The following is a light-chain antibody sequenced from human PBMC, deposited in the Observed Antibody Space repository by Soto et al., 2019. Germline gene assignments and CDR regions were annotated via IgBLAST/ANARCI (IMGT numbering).Light chain of an antibody. V-gene: IGKV1-39*01. Sequence: DIQMTQSPSSLSASVGDRVTITCRASQSISSYLNWYQQKPGKAPKLLIYAASSLQSGVPSRFSGSGSGTDFSLTISRLQPEDFATYYCQQSYSTPQCTFGQGTKVEIK. CDR2: AAS. J-gene: IGKJ1*01. CDR3: QQSYSTPQCT. CDR1: QSISSY.